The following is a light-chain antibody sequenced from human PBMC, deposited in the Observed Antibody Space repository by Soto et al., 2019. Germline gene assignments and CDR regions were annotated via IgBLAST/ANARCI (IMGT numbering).Light chain of an antibody. J-gene: IGKJ1*01. V-gene: IGKV3-11*01. CDR2: DAS. CDR3: HQYYKWPQT. CDR1: QSVSSY. Sequence: EIVLTQSPATLSLSPGERATLSCRASQSVSSYLAWYQQKPGQAPRLLIYDASNRATGIPARFSGSGSGTDFTLTISSLEPEDFAVYYCHQYYKWPQTFGQGTKVDIK.